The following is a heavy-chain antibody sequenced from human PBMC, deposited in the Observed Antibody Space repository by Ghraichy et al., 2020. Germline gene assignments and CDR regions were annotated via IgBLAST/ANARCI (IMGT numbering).Heavy chain of an antibody. CDR1: GYTLTELS. CDR3: ATDLVGATTPYYYYGMDV. Sequence: ASVKVSCKVSGYTLTELSMHWVRQAPGKGLEWMGGFDPEDGETIYAQKFQGRVTMTEDTSTDTAYMELSSLRSEDTAVYYCATDLVGATTPYYYYGMDVWGQGTTVTVSS. CDR2: FDPEDGET. V-gene: IGHV1-24*01. D-gene: IGHD1-26*01. J-gene: IGHJ6*02.